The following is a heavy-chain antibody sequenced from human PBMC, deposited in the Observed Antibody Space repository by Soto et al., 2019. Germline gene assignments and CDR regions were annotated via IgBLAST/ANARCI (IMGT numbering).Heavy chain of an antibody. J-gene: IGHJ4*02. D-gene: IGHD2-8*01. V-gene: IGHV1-69*06. CDR1: GGTFSSYA. Sequence: QVQLVQPGAEVKKPGSSVKVSCKASGGTFSSYAISWVRQAPGQGLEWMGGIIPIFGTANYAQKFQGRVTITADKSTSTAYMELSSLRSEDTAVYYCARGLPPSLLRGLAFDYWGQGTLVTVSS. CDR2: IIPIFGTA. CDR3: ARGLPPSLLRGLAFDY.